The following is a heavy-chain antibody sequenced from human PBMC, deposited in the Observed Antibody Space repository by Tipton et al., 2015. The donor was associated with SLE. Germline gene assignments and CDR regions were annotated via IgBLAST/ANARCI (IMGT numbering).Heavy chain of an antibody. CDR1: GFTFSSYS. CDR3: ARDDPEWLPFDY. Sequence: SLRLSCAASGFTFSSYSMNWVRQAPGKGLEWVSSISSSSSYIYYADSVKGRSTISRDNAKNSLYLQMNSLRAEDTAVYYCARDDPEWLPFDYWGQGTLVTVSS. D-gene: IGHD6-19*01. J-gene: IGHJ4*02. CDR2: ISSSSSYI. V-gene: IGHV3-21*03.